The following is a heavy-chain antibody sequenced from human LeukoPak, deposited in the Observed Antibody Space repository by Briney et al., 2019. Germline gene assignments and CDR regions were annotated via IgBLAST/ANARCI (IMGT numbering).Heavy chain of an antibody. CDR2: SRNKAKSYTT. D-gene: IGHD6-19*01. Sequence: GGSLSLSCAVSGFTFSDHFLDWVRQAPGKGLEWVGRSRNKAKSYTTEYAASVKGRFTISRDDSKNSLYVQMNSLKTEDTAVYYCVRVGSVAGSDYLDYWGQGTLVTVSS. V-gene: IGHV3-72*01. CDR1: GFTFSDHF. CDR3: VRVGSVAGSDYLDY. J-gene: IGHJ4*02.